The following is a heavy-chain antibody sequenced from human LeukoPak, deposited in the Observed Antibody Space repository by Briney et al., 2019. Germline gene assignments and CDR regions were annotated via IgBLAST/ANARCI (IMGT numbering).Heavy chain of an antibody. D-gene: IGHD4-23*01. V-gene: IGHV3-7*01. CDR1: GFTFSSYW. Sequence: GGSLRLSCAASGFTFSSYWLSGVRKAPGKGLEWLANIKQDGSEKYYVDSVKGRFTISRDNAKNSLYLQMNSLRAEDTAVYYCARDPDYGGLYYFDYWGQGTLVTVSS. CDR3: ARDPDYGGLYYFDY. J-gene: IGHJ4*02. CDR2: IKQDGSEK.